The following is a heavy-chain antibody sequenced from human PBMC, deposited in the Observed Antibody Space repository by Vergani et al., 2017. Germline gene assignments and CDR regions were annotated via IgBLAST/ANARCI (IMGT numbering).Heavy chain of an antibody. CDR3: ARGLRVPVHNSESFTLSKGAFDI. J-gene: IGHJ3*02. CDR1: GGSFPGYY. Sequence: QVQLKQWGAGLLKPSETLSLTCAVYGGSFPGYYWSWIRQSTGKGLEWIGEINHSGSTNYNPSLKSRVTILIDMSKSQFSLRVSSVTAADTAVYYCARGLRVPVHNSESFTLSKGAFDIWGQGTMVTVSS. D-gene: IGHD2-2*01. V-gene: IGHV4-34*01. CDR2: INHSGST.